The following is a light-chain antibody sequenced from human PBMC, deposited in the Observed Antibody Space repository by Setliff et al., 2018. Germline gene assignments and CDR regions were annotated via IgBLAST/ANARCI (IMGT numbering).Light chain of an antibody. CDR1: SNDIGYYNF. J-gene: IGLJ1*01. Sequence: QSALAQPASVFGSPGQSITISCTGTSNDIGYYNFVSWYQQYPGKHPKLLIYEVTNRPSGVSNRFSGSKSGNTASLTISGLQAEDEADYYCNSYTGTTTPYVFGTGTKVTVL. CDR3: NSYTGTTTPYV. V-gene: IGLV2-14*03. CDR2: EVT.